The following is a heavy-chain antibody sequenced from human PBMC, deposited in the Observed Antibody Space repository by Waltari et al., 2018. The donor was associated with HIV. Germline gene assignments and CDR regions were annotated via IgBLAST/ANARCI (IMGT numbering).Heavy chain of an antibody. CDR3: ARDSNGLDY. D-gene: IGHD4-4*01. CDR1: GDSVSSDSAA. V-gene: IGHV6-1*02. J-gene: IGHJ4*02. Sequence: HVQLLQSGPGLVTSSQTLSITCAISGDSVSSDSAAWNWIRLSPSGGLEGVGGTCHGAKWFQLCAPPVRGRIRVDVDPSVNHCSLHLDSVTPDDTAVYYWARDSNGLDYWGQGTVVTVSS. CDR2: TCHGAKWFQ.